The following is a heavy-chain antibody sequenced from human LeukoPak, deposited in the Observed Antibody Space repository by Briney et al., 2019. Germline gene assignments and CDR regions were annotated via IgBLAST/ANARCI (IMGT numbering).Heavy chain of an antibody. J-gene: IGHJ4*02. V-gene: IGHV7-4-1*02. CDR3: ARIRQYGAVLWEFDLNDY. CDR1: GYTFTSYA. Sequence: ASVKVSCKASGYTFTSYAMNWVRQDPGQGLEWMGWINTNTGNPTYAQGFTGRFVFSLDTSVSTAYLQISSLKAEDTAVYYCARIRQYGAVLWEFDLNDYWGQGTLVTVSS. CDR2: INTNTGNP. D-gene: IGHD2-2*01.